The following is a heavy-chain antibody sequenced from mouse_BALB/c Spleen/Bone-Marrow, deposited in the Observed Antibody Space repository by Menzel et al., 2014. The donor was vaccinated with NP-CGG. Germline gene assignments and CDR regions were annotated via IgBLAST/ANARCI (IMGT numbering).Heavy chain of an antibody. Sequence: EVKLMESGGGLVQPGGSLNLSCAASGFDFSRYWMSWARQAPGKGQEWIGEISPGSSTINYTPSLKDKFIISRDNAKNTLYLQMSKVRSEDTALYYCARSAYYALDYWGQGTPVTVSS. V-gene: IGHV4-2*02. CDR1: GFDFSRYW. J-gene: IGHJ4*01. CDR3: ARSAYYALDY. CDR2: ISPGSSTI.